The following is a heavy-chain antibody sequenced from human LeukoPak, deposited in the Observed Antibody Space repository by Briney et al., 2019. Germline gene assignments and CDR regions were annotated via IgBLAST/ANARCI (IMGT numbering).Heavy chain of an antibody. CDR1: GYNFTTKY. CDR2: IIPGAGRT. CDR3: ARAGGIIEFFDL. D-gene: IGHD3-16*01. Sequence: GASVKVSCKASGYNFTTKYIHWVRQAPGQGLDWMGMIIPGAGRTTFPQKFQGRVTMTRDTSTSTVYMELSGLRSEDTALYYCARAGGIIEFFDLWGRGTLVTVSS. V-gene: IGHV1-46*01. J-gene: IGHJ2*01.